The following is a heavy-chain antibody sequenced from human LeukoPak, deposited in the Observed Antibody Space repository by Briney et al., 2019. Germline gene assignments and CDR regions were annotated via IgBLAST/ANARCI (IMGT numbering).Heavy chain of an antibody. V-gene: IGHV4-4*07. D-gene: IGHD6-19*01. CDR2: IYISGST. CDR3: ARTWQWLPFDY. CDR1: GASISSYY. Sequence: PSETLSLTCTVSGASISSYYWSWIRQPAGKGLEWIGRIYISGSTNYNPSLKSRVTMSVDTSKNQFSLKLSSVTAADTAVYYCARTWQWLPFDYWGQGTLVTVSS. J-gene: IGHJ4*02.